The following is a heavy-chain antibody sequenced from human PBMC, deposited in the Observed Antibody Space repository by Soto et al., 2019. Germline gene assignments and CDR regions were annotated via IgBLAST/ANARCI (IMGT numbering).Heavy chain of an antibody. Sequence: SETLSLTCTVSGGSISSSRYYWGWIRQPPGKGLEWIGSIYYSGSTYYNPSLKSRVTISVDTSKNQFSLKLSSVTAADTAVYYCARGSYYYDSRGYYHYWGQGTLVTVS. D-gene: IGHD3-22*01. J-gene: IGHJ4*02. CDR3: ARGSYYYDSRGYYHY. CDR2: IYYSGST. V-gene: IGHV4-39*01. CDR1: GGSISSSRYY.